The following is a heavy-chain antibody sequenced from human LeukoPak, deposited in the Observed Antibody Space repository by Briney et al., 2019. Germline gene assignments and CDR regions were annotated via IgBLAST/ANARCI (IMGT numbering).Heavy chain of an antibody. Sequence: GGSLRLSCAASGFTFSDYYMSWIRQAPGKGLVWVSYISSSGNTIYYADSVKCRFTISRDNAKNSLFLQMNSLRDEDTAVYYCARSEAAFDYWGQGTLVTVSS. CDR1: GFTFSDYY. V-gene: IGHV3-11*01. CDR2: ISSSGNTI. CDR3: ARSEAAFDY. J-gene: IGHJ4*02.